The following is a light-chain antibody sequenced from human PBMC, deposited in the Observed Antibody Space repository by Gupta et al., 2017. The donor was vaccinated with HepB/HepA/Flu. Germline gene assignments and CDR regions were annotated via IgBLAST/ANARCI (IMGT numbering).Light chain of an antibody. Sequence: DIALTLSRSTLSLSPGERATLSCRASQGVSTNYLAWYQQNSGQAPRLLIYGASNRATGIPDRFSGSWSATDFTLIISRLEPEYAAVYYWQQFGSPTLYTFGQGTKLEIK. CDR3: QQFGSPTLYT. CDR1: QGVSTNY. V-gene: IGKV3-20*01. CDR2: GAS. J-gene: IGKJ2*01.